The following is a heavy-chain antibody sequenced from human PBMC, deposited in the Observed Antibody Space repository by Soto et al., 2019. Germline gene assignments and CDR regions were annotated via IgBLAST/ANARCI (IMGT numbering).Heavy chain of an antibody. CDR1: GFTFSNAW. Sequence: GGSLRLSCAASGFTFSNAWMNWVRQAPGKGLEWVGRIKSKTDGGTTDYAAPVKGRFTISRDDSKNTLYLQMNSLKTEDTAVYYCTTDLIRLTTVTTGYYYYGMDVWGQGTTVTVSS. V-gene: IGHV3-15*07. CDR3: TTDLIRLTTVTTGYYYYGMDV. J-gene: IGHJ6*02. D-gene: IGHD4-17*01. CDR2: IKSKTDGGTT.